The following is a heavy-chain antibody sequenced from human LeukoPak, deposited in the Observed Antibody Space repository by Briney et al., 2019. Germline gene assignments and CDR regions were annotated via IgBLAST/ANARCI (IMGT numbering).Heavy chain of an antibody. V-gene: IGHV4-39*02. CDR1: GASISGITNY. J-gene: IGHJ4*02. CDR2: VDYTGTT. D-gene: IGHD3-16*01. CDR3: VSGGVHYDAFDS. Sequence: PSETLSLTCSVSGASISGITNYWGWLRQPPGKGLEWIGSVDYTGTTSYHPSLKRRFTVSVDTSKNHFSLRLTSVTAADTAVYYCVSGGVHYDAFDSSGQGILVTVSS.